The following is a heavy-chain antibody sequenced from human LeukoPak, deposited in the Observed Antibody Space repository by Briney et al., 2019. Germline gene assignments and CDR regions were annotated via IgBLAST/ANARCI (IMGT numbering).Heavy chain of an antibody. V-gene: IGHV1-69*13. CDR2: IIPIFGTT. CDR3: ASSGVVSTNYYVMDV. CDR1: GGIFSSYA. Sequence: SVKVSCKASGGIFSSYAISWVRQAPGQGLEWMGGIIPIFGTTNYAQKFQGRVTITADESTSTVYMELSSLRSEDTATYFCASSGVVSTNYYVMDVWGQGTTVTVSS. J-gene: IGHJ6*02. D-gene: IGHD3-3*01.